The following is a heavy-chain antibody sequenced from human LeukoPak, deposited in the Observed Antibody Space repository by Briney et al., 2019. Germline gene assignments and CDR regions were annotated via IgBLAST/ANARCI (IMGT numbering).Heavy chain of an antibody. J-gene: IGHJ4*02. CDR3: ARDLSGGGLDY. Sequence: GGSLRLSCAASGFTFSVSVMHWVRQAPGKGLEYVSVISSNGGSTSYANSVKGRFTISRDNSKNTLYLQMGSLRAEDMAVYYCARDLSGGGLDYWSQGTLVTVSS. D-gene: IGHD3-10*01. CDR2: ISSNGGST. CDR1: GFTFSVSV. V-gene: IGHV3-64*01.